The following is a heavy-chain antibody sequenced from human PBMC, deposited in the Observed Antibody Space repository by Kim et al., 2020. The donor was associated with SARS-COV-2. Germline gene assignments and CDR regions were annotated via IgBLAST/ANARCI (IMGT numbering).Heavy chain of an antibody. V-gene: IGHV3-30*01. Sequence: ADSVKGRFTISRDNSKNTLYLQMNSLRAEDTAVYYCARDEGYYFHYGMDVWGQGTTVTVSS. J-gene: IGHJ6*02. CDR3: ARDEGYYFHYGMDV.